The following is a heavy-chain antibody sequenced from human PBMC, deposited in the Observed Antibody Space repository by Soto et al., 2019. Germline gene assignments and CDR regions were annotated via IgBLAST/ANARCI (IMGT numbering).Heavy chain of an antibody. CDR3: VRRLAVKPRYYFDD. CDR2: IYYTGST. D-gene: IGHD6-19*01. Sequence: SLSRSCAVSGGSISSGDFNWSWVRPPPGKDLEYIGYIYYTGSTYYNPSINSRLTMSVDTSKNQFSLKLSSVTAADTAVYYRVRRLAVKPRYYFDDWGQGTLVTVSS. CDR1: GGSISSGDFN. V-gene: IGHV4-30-4*01. J-gene: IGHJ4*02.